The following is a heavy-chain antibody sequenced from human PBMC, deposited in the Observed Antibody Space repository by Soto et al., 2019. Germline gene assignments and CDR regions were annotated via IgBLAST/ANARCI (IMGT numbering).Heavy chain of an antibody. V-gene: IGHV3-21*01. CDR3: ARGRGAAGTDSVQYYGMDV. CDR2: ISSSSSYI. CDR1: GFTFSSYS. D-gene: IGHD6-13*01. J-gene: IGHJ6*02. Sequence: EVQLVESGGGLVKPGGSLRLSCAASGFTFSSYSMNWVRQAPGKGLEWVSSISSSSSYIYYADSVKGRFTISRENAKNSLYLQINSLRAEDTAVYYCARGRGAAGTDSVQYYGMDVWGQGTTVTVSS.